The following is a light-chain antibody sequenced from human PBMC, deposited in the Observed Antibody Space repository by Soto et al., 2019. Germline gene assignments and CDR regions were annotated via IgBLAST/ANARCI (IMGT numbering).Light chain of an antibody. CDR3: QQYGSSGT. V-gene: IGKV3-20*01. CDR1: QSVTNSY. J-gene: IGKJ1*01. CDR2: GAS. Sequence: EIVMTKSPVTLSVSPGGRATLSCMASQSVTNSYLAWYQQRPGQAPRLLIYGASNRATGIPDRFSGSGSGTDFTLTISRLEPEDFAVYYCQQYGSSGTFGQGTKV.